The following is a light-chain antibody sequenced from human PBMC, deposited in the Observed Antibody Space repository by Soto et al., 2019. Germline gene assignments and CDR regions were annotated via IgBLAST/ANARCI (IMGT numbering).Light chain of an antibody. V-gene: IGKV3-15*01. CDR3: YQYNTWPRT. Sequence: EIVMTQSPATLSVSPGERATLSCRASQSVSSNLAWYQQKPGQAPRLLIYGASTRATDIPDRFSGSGSGTEVTLTIGSLESEDFAVYYCYQYNTWPRTFGQGTKLEIK. CDR2: GAS. CDR1: QSVSSN. J-gene: IGKJ2*01.